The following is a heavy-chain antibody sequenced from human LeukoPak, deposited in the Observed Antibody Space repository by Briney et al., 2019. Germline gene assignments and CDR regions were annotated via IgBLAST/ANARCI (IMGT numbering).Heavy chain of an antibody. J-gene: IGHJ4*02. CDR1: GGSFSGYY. CDR2: IDHSGST. CDR3: ARGGAAAGTKRVYYFDY. V-gene: IGHV4-34*01. Sequence: PSETLSLTCAVYGGSFSGYYWSWIRQPPGKGLEWIGEIDHSGSTNYNPSLKSRVTISVDTSKNQFSLKLSSVTAADTAVYYCARGGAAAGTKRVYYFDYWGQGTLVTVSS. D-gene: IGHD6-13*01.